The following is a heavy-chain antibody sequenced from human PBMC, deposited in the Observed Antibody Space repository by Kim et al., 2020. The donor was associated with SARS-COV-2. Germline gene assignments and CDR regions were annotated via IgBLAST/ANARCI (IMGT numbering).Heavy chain of an antibody. V-gene: IGHV1-69*13. CDR1: GGTFSSYA. Sequence: SVKVSCKASGGTFSSYAISWVRQAPGQGLEWMGGIIPIFGTANYAQKFQGRVTITADESTSTAYMELSSLRSEDTAVYYCARGEVLRYFDWLLMSYYYYYGMDVWGQGTTVTVSS. J-gene: IGHJ6*02. CDR3: ARGEVLRYFDWLLMSYYYYYGMDV. CDR2: IIPIFGTA. D-gene: IGHD3-9*01.